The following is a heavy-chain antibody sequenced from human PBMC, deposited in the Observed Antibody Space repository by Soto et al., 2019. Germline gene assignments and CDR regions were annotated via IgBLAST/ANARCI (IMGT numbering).Heavy chain of an antibody. D-gene: IGHD1-7*01. CDR3: ARGGITGTSFYY. CDR1: GFTFSSYS. Sequence: KSGGSLRLSCAASGFTFSSYSMNWVRQAPGKGLEWVSSISSSSSYIYCADSVKGRFTISRDNAKNSLYLQMNSLRAEDTAVYYCARGGITGTSFYYWGQGTLVTVSS. J-gene: IGHJ4*02. CDR2: ISSSSSYI. V-gene: IGHV3-21*01.